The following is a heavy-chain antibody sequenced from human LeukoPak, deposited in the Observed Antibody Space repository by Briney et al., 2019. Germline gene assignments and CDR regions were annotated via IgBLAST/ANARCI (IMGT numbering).Heavy chain of an antibody. D-gene: IGHD6-19*01. V-gene: IGHV3-23*01. J-gene: IGHJ4*02. CDR3: ARSRSGSVAGTSDY. Sequence: GGSLRLSCAASGFTFSRYAMSWVRQAPGKGLEWVSSVSTDGDTYYTDSVKGRFTISRYTSMNTLFLQMTSPRAEDTALYYCARSRSGSVAGTSDYWGQGTLVIVSS. CDR1: GFTFSRYA. CDR2: VSTDGDT.